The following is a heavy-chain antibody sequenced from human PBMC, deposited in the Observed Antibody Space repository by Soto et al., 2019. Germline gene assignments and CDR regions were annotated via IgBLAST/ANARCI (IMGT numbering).Heavy chain of an antibody. CDR3: AREEYYYGSGAFFDY. D-gene: IGHD3-10*01. V-gene: IGHV1-69*04. CDR1: GGTFSSYT. CDR2: IIPILGIA. Sequence: GVSVKVSCKASGGTFSSYTISWVRQSPVQGLEWMGRIIPILGIANYAQKFQGRVTITADKSTSTAYMELSSLRSEDTAVYYCAREEYYYGSGAFFDYWGQGTLVTVSS. J-gene: IGHJ4*02.